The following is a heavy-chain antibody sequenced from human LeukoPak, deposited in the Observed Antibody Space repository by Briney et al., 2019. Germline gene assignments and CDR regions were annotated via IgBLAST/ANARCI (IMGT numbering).Heavy chain of an antibody. V-gene: IGHV4-59*01. CDR1: GGSISSYY. CDR2: IYSTGST. J-gene: IGHJ4*02. CDR3: ARDDYGGNALGY. Sequence: SETLSLTCTVSGGSISSYYWTWIRQPPGQGLEWIGYIYSTGSTNYNPSLKSRVTISINTSKNQFSLKLSSVTAAGTAVYYCARDDYGGNALGYWGQGTLVTVSS. D-gene: IGHD4-23*01.